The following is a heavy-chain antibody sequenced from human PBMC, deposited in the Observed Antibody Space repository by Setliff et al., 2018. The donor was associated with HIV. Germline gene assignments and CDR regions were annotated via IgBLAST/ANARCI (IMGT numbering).Heavy chain of an antibody. CDR2: FIPVRGLT. J-gene: IGHJ2*01. Sequence: SVKVSCKVSGYTLTELSMHWVRQAPGKGLEWMGGFIPVRGLTNFAQKFQDRLTIIADESTFTVDMELRDLRSEDTAVYYCARDDHYYDMGSIYSDWYFDLWGRGTPVTVSS. D-gene: IGHD3-22*01. V-gene: IGHV1-24*01. CDR1: GYTLTELS. CDR3: ARDDHYYDMGSIYSDWYFDL.